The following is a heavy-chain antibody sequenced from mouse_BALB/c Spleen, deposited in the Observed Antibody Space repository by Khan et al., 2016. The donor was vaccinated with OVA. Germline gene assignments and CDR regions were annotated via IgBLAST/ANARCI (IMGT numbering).Heavy chain of an antibody. CDR3: TRLAYYYDREGFAY. D-gene: IGHD1-1*01. CDR2: VSTGGSYT. Sequence: EVELVESGGDLVKPGGSLKLSCAASGFTFSTYGMSWVRQAPDKRLEWVATVSTGGSYTYYPDSVKVRFTIPRDNAKNTLYLQMSGLRSEDTAMFYCTRLAYYYDREGFAYWGQGNLVTVSA. J-gene: IGHJ3*01. CDR1: GFTFSTYG. V-gene: IGHV5-6*01.